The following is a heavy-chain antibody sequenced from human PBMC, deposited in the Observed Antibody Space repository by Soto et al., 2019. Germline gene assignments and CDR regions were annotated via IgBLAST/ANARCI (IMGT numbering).Heavy chain of an antibody. V-gene: IGHV3-43*01. Sequence: EVQLVESGGVVVQPGGSLRLSCAASGFTFDDYTMHWVRQAPGKGLEWVSLISWDGGSTYYADSVKGRFTISRDNSKNSLYLQMNSLRTEDTALYYCAKGKGTVSMYYFDYWGQGTLVTVSS. CDR2: ISWDGGST. CDR1: GFTFDDYT. J-gene: IGHJ4*02. D-gene: IGHD1-1*01. CDR3: AKGKGTVSMYYFDY.